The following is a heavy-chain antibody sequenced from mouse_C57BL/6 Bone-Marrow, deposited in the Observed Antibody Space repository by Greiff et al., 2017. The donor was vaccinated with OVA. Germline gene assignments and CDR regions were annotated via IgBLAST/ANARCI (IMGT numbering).Heavy chain of an antibody. D-gene: IGHD4-1*01. V-gene: IGHV5-17*01. CDR3: ARPGFYAMDY. J-gene: IGHJ4*01. CDR2: ISSGSSTI. Sequence: EVQLVESGGGLVKPGGSLKLSCAASGFTFSDYGMQWVRQAPEKGLEWVAYISSGSSTIYYADTVKGRFTISRDNAKNTLFLQMTSLRSEDTAMYYCARPGFYAMDYWGQGTSVTVSS. CDR1: GFTFSDYG.